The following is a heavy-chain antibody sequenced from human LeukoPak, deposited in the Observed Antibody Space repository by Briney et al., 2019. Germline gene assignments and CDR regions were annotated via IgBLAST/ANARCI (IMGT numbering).Heavy chain of an antibody. D-gene: IGHD3-16*01. V-gene: IGHV3-30-3*01. CDR2: MGNDGGNQ. CDR1: GFTFNTFA. Sequence: TGRSLRLSCAASGFTFNTFAIHWVRQAPGKGLDWVGVMGNDGGNQHYSDSVKGRFTLSRDNSKNTLYLQMNSLKFEDTAVYYCARSAGGMLDNWGQGTLVTVSS. J-gene: IGHJ4*02. CDR3: ARSAGGMLDN.